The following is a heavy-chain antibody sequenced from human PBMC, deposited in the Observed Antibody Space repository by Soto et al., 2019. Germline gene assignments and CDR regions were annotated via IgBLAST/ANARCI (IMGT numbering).Heavy chain of an antibody. J-gene: IGHJ4*02. D-gene: IGHD6-13*01. CDR2: ISGSGGST. Sequence: GGSLRLSCAASGFIFRSYAMTWVRQAPGKGLEWVSGISGSGGSTYYADSVKGRFTISRDNSKNTLYLQMNSLRAEDTAVYYCAKEHSSSWYEPYLYYWGQGTLVTVSS. V-gene: IGHV3-23*01. CDR1: GFIFRSYA. CDR3: AKEHSSSWYEPYLYY.